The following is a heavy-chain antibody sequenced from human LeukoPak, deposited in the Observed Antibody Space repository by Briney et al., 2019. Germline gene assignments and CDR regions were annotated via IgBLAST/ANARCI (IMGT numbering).Heavy chain of an antibody. Sequence: ASETLSLTCAVSVYSISSGYSWDWIRQSPGKGLEWIGNIYSSGSTYYNPSLKSRVTISVDTSKNQFSLSLNSVTAADTAVYYCARRKSLFWYFDYWGQGTLVTVSS. CDR1: VYSISSGYS. CDR3: ARRKSLFWYFDY. CDR2: IYSSGST. V-gene: IGHV4-38-2*01. J-gene: IGHJ4*02. D-gene: IGHD3-3*01.